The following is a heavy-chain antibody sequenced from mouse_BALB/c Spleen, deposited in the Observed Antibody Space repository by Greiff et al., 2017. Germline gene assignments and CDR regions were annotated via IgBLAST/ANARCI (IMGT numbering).Heavy chain of an antibody. J-gene: IGHJ4*01. CDR2: ISTYYGNT. D-gene: IGHD2-10*02. CDR1: GYTFTDYA. Sequence: QVQLKESGPELVRPGVSVKISCKGSGYTFTDYAMHWVKQSHAKSLEWIGVISTYYGNTNYNQKFKGKATMTVDKSSSTAYMELARLTSEDSAIYYCARKYGNYMDYWGQGTSVTVSS. V-gene: IGHV1-67*01. CDR3: ARKYGNYMDY.